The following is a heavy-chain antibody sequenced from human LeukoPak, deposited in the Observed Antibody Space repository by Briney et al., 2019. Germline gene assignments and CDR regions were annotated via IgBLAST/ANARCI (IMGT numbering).Heavy chain of an antibody. CDR2: INSDGRVT. CDR1: GFSFSNYW. D-gene: IGHD3-10*01. CDR3: VRDLFGSSRDY. J-gene: IGHJ4*02. Sequence: PGGSLRLSCAASGFSFSNYWMEWVRQAPGKGLVWVSRINSDGRVTAYADSVKGRFTISRDNAKNTLYLQMNSLRAEDTAVYYCVRDLFGSSRDYWGQGILVTVSS. V-gene: IGHV3-74*01.